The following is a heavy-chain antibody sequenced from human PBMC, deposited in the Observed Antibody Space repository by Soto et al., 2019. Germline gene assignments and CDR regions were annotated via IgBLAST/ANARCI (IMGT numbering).Heavy chain of an antibody. CDR1: GDSVSSNSAA. V-gene: IGHV6-1*01. Sequence: SQTLSLTCAISGDSVSSNSAAWNWIRQSPSRGLEWLGRTYYRSKWYNDYAVSVKSRITIHPDTSKNQFSLQLNSVTPEDTAVYYCARGGYYDSSGSPTDFAYWGQGTLVTVSS. CDR3: ARGGYYDSSGSPTDFAY. D-gene: IGHD3-22*01. CDR2: TYYRSKWYN. J-gene: IGHJ4*02.